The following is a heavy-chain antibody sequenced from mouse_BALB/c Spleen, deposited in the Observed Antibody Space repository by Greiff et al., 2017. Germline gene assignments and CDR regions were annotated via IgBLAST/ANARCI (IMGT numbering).Heavy chain of an antibody. CDR2: ISSGGSYT. CDR1: GFTFSSYG. CDR3: ARHYYYGSSDWYFDV. J-gene: IGHJ1*01. D-gene: IGHD1-1*01. Sequence: EVHLVESGGDLVKPGGSLKLSCAASGFTFSSYGMSWVRQTPDKRLEWVATISSGGSYTYYPDSVKGRFTISRDNAKNTLYLQMSSLKSEDTAMYYCARHYYYGSSDWYFDVWGAGTTVTVSS. V-gene: IGHV5-6*01.